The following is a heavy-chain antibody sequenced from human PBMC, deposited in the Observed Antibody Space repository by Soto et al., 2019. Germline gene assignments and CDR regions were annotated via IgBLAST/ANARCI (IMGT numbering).Heavy chain of an antibody. V-gene: IGHV3-11*06. CDR1: GFTFSDYY. CDR3: ATDNRRDCSSTSCTRMDV. J-gene: IGHJ6*02. CDR2: ISSSSSYT. Sequence: GASLRLSCAASGFTFSDYYMSWIRQAPGKGLEWVSYISSSSSYTNYADSVKGRFTISRDNAKNSLYLQMNSLRAEDTAVYYCATDNRRDCSSTSCTRMDVWGQGTTVTVSS. D-gene: IGHD2-2*01.